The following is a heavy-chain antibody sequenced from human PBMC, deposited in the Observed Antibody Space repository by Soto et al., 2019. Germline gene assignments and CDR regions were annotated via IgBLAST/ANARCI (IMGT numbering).Heavy chain of an antibody. CDR2: ISFDGNKQ. J-gene: IGHJ5*02. V-gene: IGHV3-30-3*01. D-gene: IGHD2-2*01. CDR1: GFTFRHYA. CDR3: ARARAAAIGWFDP. Sequence: GSLRLSCAASGFTFRHYAIHWVRQAPGKGLEWVAVISFDGNKQYYADSVKGRFTISRDNSQNTLFLQMNRLRPEDTALYYCARARAAAIGWFDPWGQGTLVTVSS.